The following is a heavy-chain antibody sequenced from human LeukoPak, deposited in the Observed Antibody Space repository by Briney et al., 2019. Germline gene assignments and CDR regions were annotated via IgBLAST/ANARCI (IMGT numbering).Heavy chain of an antibody. CDR2: IYLSGRT. CDR1: GDSISSDNW. V-gene: IGHV4-4*02. CDR3: AREPTGPRRRIDY. J-gene: IGHJ4*02. Sequence: PAEPLSLTCAISGDSISSDNWWNWVRQPPGKGLEWVGEIYLSGRTTYNPSLRSRVPMSVDNSQDPFSLNLNSVTAWDPAIYYFAREPTGPRRRIDYSGEGSPVTV.